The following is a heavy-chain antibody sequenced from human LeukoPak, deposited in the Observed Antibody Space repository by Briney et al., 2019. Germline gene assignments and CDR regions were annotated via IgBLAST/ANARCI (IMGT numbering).Heavy chain of an antibody. CDR3: ARDLKRRSAAGTREYYYYGMDV. Sequence: SETLSLTCTVSDGSISGTPYYWGWFRQPPGKGPEWIGNIHYSGTVYYNPSLKSQVTISVDTSKNQFSLKLSSVTAADTAVYYCARDLKRRSAAGTREYYYYGMDVWGQGTTVTVSS. V-gene: IGHV4-39*07. CDR2: IHYSGTV. D-gene: IGHD6-13*01. CDR1: DGSISGTPYY. J-gene: IGHJ6*02.